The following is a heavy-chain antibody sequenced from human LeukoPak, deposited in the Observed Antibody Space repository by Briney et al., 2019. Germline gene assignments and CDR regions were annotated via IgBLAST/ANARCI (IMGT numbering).Heavy chain of an antibody. Sequence: GGSLRLSCAASGFTFSDAWMSWVRQAPGKGLEWVGRIKSKPAGGTTEYAAPVKGRFSISRDDSKNTLYLQMNSLKTEDTAIYYCNRKYYGSGHWGQGTLVTVSS. CDR1: GFTFSDAW. CDR2: IKSKPAGGTT. CDR3: NRKYYGSGH. V-gene: IGHV3-15*01. D-gene: IGHD3-10*01. J-gene: IGHJ4*02.